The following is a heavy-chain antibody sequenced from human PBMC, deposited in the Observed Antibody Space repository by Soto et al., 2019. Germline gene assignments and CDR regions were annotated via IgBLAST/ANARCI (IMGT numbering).Heavy chain of an antibody. Sequence: GGSLRLSCAASGFTVSSNYMSWVRQAPGKGLEWVSVIYSGGSTYYADSVEGRFTISRDNSKNTLYLQMNSLRAEDTAVYYCAREYNSGYDLGYYYYYMDVWGKGTTVTVSS. CDR1: GFTVSSNY. J-gene: IGHJ6*03. CDR3: AREYNSGYDLGYYYYYMDV. D-gene: IGHD5-12*01. CDR2: IYSGGST. V-gene: IGHV3-66*01.